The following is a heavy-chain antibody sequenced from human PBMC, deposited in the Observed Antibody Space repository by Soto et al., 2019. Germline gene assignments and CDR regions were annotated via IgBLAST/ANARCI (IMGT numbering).Heavy chain of an antibody. Sequence: GKSLKISCQGSEYTFTNYWIGWVRQMPGKGLEWMGNIYPLDSDTRYNPSFQGHVTISADKSINTAFLHWSSLKASDTAIYYCARLSTSPSKDLSFSCFSLDVWGLGTTVTVSS. CDR3: ARLSTSPSKDLSFSCFSLDV. CDR1: EYTFTNYW. CDR2: IYPLDSDT. V-gene: IGHV5-51*03. J-gene: IGHJ6*02. D-gene: IGHD2-15*01.